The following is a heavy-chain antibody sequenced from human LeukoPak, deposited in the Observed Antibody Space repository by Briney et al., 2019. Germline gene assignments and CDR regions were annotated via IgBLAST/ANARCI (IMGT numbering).Heavy chain of an antibody. V-gene: IGHV4-59*01. CDR3: AREGEANWFDP. D-gene: IGHD3-16*01. Sequence: PSETLSLTCTVSGGSISGYYWSWMRQPPGKGLEWLGYVYYSGSTNYNPSLKSRVTISVDTSKNQFSLKLSSVTAADTAVYYCAREGEANWFDPWAQGTLVTVSS. CDR1: GGSISGYY. CDR2: VYYSGST. J-gene: IGHJ5*02.